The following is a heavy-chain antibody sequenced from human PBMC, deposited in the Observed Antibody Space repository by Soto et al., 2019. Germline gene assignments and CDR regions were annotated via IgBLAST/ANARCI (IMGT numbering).Heavy chain of an antibody. D-gene: IGHD1-1*01. Sequence: VASVKVSCKASGCTFSKYATSWVRQAPGQGLEWLGRIIPMFGKPNYAQKFQGRVTISADESTTTAYLELSSLRPADTAVYFCARPRRVTIFFHGLAVWGQGTTVTVSS. CDR2: IIPMFGKP. CDR1: GCTFSKYA. V-gene: IGHV1-69*13. J-gene: IGHJ6*02. CDR3: ARPRRVTIFFHGLAV.